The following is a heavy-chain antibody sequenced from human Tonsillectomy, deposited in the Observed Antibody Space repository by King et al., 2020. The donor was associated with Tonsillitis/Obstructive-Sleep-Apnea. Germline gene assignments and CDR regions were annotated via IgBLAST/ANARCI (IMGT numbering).Heavy chain of an antibody. CDR2: IFSYYEK. Sequence: TLKESGPVLVKPTETLTLTCTVSGFSLSNARMGVSWIRQPPGKALEWLVHIFSYYEKSYSTSLKSRLTISKDTSNSQVVLTMTNMDPVDTAKYYCARSPYCSSTSSYRGYYYYMDVWGKGTTVTVSS. V-gene: IGHV2-26*01. CDR3: ARSPYCSSTSSYRGYYYYMDV. D-gene: IGHD2-2*01. CDR1: GFSLSNARMG. J-gene: IGHJ6*03.